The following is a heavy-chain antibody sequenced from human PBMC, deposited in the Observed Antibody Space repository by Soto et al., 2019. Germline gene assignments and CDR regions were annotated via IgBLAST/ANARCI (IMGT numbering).Heavy chain of an antibody. V-gene: IGHV1-69*13. CDR2: IIPIFGTA. Sequence: SVKVSCKASGGTFSSYAISWVRQAPGQGLEWMGGIIPIFGTANYAQKFQGRVTITADESTSTAYMELSSLRSEDTAVYYCARSARELRDYYYGMDVWGQGTTVTVSS. CDR3: ARSARELRDYYYGMDV. D-gene: IGHD1-7*01. CDR1: GGTFSSYA. J-gene: IGHJ6*02.